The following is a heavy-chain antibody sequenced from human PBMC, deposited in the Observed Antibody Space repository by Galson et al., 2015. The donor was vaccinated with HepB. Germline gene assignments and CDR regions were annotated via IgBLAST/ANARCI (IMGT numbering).Heavy chain of an antibody. CDR1: GFTVSSNY. Sequence: SLRLSCAASGFTVSSNYMSWVRQAPGKGLEWVSVLHRGGDTYYADSVQGRFTISRDNSKNTLYLQMNSLRAEDTAVYYCARLLSSGSYGYFDHWGQGSLVTVSS. V-gene: IGHV3-53*01. J-gene: IGHJ4*02. D-gene: IGHD6-19*01. CDR2: LHRGGDT. CDR3: ARLLSSGSYGYFDH.